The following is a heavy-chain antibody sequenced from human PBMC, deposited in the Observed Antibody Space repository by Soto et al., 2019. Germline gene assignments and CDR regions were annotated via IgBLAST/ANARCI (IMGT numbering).Heavy chain of an antibody. J-gene: IGHJ4*02. CDR1: GFTFCSYS. Sequence: PGGSLRLSCVASGFTFCSYSMFWVRQAPGKGLEWVSYIFVSSTTIYYADSVKGRFTVSRDNAQNSLFLLMNSLRAEDTAVYYCARDKDWAFDYWGQGTLVTVSS. D-gene: IGHD3-9*01. CDR2: IFVSSTTI. CDR3: ARDKDWAFDY. V-gene: IGHV3-48*04.